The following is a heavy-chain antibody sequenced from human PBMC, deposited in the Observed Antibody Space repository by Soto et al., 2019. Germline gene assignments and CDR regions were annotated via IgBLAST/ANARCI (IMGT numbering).Heavy chain of an antibody. V-gene: IGHV3-21*01. CDR1: GFTFSSYS. CDR3: ARSRMPYSDYEPSRD. Sequence: GGSLRLSCAASGFTFSSYSMNWVRQAPGKGLEWVSFIRGSSSNIYYADSVKGRFTISRDNSKNTVYLQMSSLRVEDTGVYYCARSRMPYSDYEPSRDWGPGTLVTVSS. D-gene: IGHD5-12*01. J-gene: IGHJ4*02. CDR2: IRGSSSNI.